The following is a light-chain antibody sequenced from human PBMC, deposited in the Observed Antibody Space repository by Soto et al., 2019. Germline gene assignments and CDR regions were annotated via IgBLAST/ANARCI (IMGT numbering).Light chain of an antibody. Sequence: QSALTQPASVSASPGQSITISSTGTSSDVGGYNYVSWYQQYPGKVPKLIIFEVTHRPSGVSSRFSGSKSGDTASLTISGLQPEDEADYYFSSYTSSSSLVFGTGTKLTVL. V-gene: IGLV2-14*01. CDR2: EVT. CDR3: SSYTSSSSLV. J-gene: IGLJ1*01. CDR1: SSDVGGYNY.